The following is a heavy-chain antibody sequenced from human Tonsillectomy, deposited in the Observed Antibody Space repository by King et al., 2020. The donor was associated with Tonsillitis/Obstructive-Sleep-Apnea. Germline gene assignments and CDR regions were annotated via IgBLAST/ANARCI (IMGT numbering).Heavy chain of an antibody. CDR1: GFTFSSYS. CDR2: ISSSSSTI. CDR3: AVDIPIVVVVAATLNYYYYMDV. D-gene: IGHD2-15*01. J-gene: IGHJ6*03. Sequence: VQLVESGGGLVQPGGSLRLSCAASGFTFSSYSMKWVRQAPGKGLELVLYISSSSSTIYYADSVKGRFTFSRDNAKNSLYMQMNSLRDGDTVVYYCAVDIPIVVVVAATLNYYYYMDVWGKGTTVTVSS. V-gene: IGHV3-48*02.